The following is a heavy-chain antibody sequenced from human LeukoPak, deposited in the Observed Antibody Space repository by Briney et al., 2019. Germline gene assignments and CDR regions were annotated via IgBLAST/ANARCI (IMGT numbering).Heavy chain of an antibody. V-gene: IGHV4-59*12. J-gene: IGHJ6*03. CDR1: GVSISSYY. CDR3: ARGYCSSTSCYTYYYYYYMDV. D-gene: IGHD2-2*01. CDR2: IYYSGST. Sequence: SETLSLTCTVSGVSISSYYWSWIRQPPGKGLEWIGYIYYSGSTNYNPSLKSRVTISVDTSKNQFSLKLSSVTAADTAVYYCARGYCSSTSCYTYYYYYYMDVWGKGTTVTVSS.